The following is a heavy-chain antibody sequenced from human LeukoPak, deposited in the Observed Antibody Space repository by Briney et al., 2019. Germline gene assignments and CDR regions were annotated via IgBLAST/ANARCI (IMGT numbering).Heavy chain of an antibody. V-gene: IGHV3-21*01. CDR1: GFTFSSYS. D-gene: IGHD3-22*01. CDR3: ARENGYYDSSSKDAFDI. Sequence: GGSLRLSCAASGFTFSSYSMSWVRQAPGEGLEWVSPLRWYRSYIYYASSMKGRFTNSRDNSKNSLYLQMNSLRAEDTAVYYCARENGYYDSSSKDAFDIWGQGTMVTVSS. J-gene: IGHJ3*02. CDR2: LRWYRSYI.